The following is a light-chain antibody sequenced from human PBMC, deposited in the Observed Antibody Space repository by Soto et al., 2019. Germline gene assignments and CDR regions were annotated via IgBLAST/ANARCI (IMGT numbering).Light chain of an antibody. CDR3: QQYKDWPTT. CDR2: GAS. CDR1: QSISST. J-gene: IGKJ1*01. Sequence: EIVMMQSPATLSLSPGERVTLSCRAGQSISSTVAWYQQKPGQAPRLLVYGASTRATGIPVRFSGSGSGTEFTLTISTLQSEDSAVYYCQQYKDWPTTFGQGTKVEIK. V-gene: IGKV3-15*01.